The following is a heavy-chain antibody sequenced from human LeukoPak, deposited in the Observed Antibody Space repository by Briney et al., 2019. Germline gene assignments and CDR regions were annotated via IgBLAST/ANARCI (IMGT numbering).Heavy chain of an antibody. Sequence: AGGSLTLSCAASGFTISSYWMSWVRQAPGKGLEWVANIKQDGSEKYYVGSVKGRFTISSDNAKNSLYLQMNSMRAEDTAVYYCARSIRGSARFDYWGQGTLATVSS. CDR1: GFTISSYW. V-gene: IGHV3-7*04. D-gene: IGHD3-10*01. J-gene: IGHJ4*02. CDR2: IKQDGSEK. CDR3: ARSIRGSARFDY.